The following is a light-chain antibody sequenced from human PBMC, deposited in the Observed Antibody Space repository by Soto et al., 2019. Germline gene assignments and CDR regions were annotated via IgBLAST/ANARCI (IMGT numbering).Light chain of an antibody. Sequence: QSALTQPRSVSGSPGQSVTISCTGTSSDVGGYNFVSWCQHHPGKAPKVMIYDVSKRPSGVPDRFSGSKSGNTASLTISGLQAEGEADYFCCSYAGSYKVFGTRTKVTVL. CDR3: CSYAGSYKV. CDR2: DVS. V-gene: IGLV2-11*01. J-gene: IGLJ1*01. CDR1: SSDVGGYNF.